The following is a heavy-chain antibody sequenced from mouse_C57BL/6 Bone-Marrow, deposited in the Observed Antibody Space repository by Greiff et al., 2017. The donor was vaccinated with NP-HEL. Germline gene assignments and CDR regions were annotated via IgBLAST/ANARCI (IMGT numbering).Heavy chain of an antibody. CDR3: TKHEGSSRDY. Sequence: EVQRVESGAELVRPGASVKLSCTASGFNFKDDYMHWVKQRPEQGLEWIGWIDPENGDTEYASMFQGKATITADTSSNKAYLQLSSLKSEDTAAYYCTKHEGSSRDYEGQGKAITVSS. CDR1: GFNFKDDY. J-gene: IGHJ2*01. V-gene: IGHV14-4*01. D-gene: IGHD1-1*01. CDR2: IDPENGDT.